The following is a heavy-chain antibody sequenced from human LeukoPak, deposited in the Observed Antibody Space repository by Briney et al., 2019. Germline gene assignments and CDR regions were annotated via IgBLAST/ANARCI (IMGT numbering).Heavy chain of an antibody. V-gene: IGHV4-30-2*01. Sequence: PSETLSLTCAVSGGSISSGGYSWSWIRQPPGKGLEWIGYIYHSGSTYYNPSLKSRVTISVDRSKNQFSLKLSSVTAADTAVYYCARLDAAIVAAGTGWFDPWGQGTLVTVSS. CDR2: IYHSGST. J-gene: IGHJ5*02. D-gene: IGHD6-13*01. CDR3: ARLDAAIVAAGTGWFDP. CDR1: GGSISSGGYS.